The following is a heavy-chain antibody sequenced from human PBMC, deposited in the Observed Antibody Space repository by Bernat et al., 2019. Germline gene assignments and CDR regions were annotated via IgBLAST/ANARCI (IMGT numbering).Heavy chain of an antibody. Sequence: GSSVKVSCKASGGTFSSYTISWVRQAPGQGLEWMGRIIPILGIANYAQKFQGRVTITADKSTSTAYMELSSLRSEDTAVYYCARTPRYCSGGSCYSLFDYWGQGTLVTVSS. V-gene: IGHV1-69*02. CDR1: GGTFSSYT. CDR3: ARTPRYCSGGSCYSLFDY. J-gene: IGHJ4*02. CDR2: IIPILGIA. D-gene: IGHD2-15*01.